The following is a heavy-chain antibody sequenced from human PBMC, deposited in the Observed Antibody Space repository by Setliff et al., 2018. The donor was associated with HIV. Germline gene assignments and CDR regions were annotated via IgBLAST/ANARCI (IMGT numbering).Heavy chain of an antibody. CDR1: GFTFSDFS. J-gene: IGHJ4*02. CDR3: ARGTLDF. V-gene: IGHV3-11*04. Sequence: PGGSLRLSCAASGFTFSDFSMSWIRQAPGKGLEWISYISSSDNTMYYADSVKGRFTISRDNAKNSLFLQLNSLRAEDAAVYYCARGTLDFWGQGNLVTVSS. CDR2: ISSSDNTM.